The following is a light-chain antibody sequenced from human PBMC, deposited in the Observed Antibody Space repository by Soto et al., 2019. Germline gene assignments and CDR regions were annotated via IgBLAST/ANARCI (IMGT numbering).Light chain of an antibody. Sequence: QSALTQPPSVCGSPGQSVTISCTGTSSDVGSYNRVSWYQQPPGTAPKLMIYEVSNRPSGVPDRFSGSKSGNTASLTISGLQAEDEADYYCRSYTSSSTLVFGGGTKLTVL. CDR2: EVS. J-gene: IGLJ2*01. CDR1: SSDVGSYNR. V-gene: IGLV2-18*02. CDR3: RSYTSSSTLV.